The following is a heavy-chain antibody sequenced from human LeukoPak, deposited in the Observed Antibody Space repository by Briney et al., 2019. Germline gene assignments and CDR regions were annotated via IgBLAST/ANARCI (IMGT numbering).Heavy chain of an antibody. D-gene: IGHD5-12*01. CDR2: INPNSGGT. CDR1: GYTFIDYY. Sequence: ASVKVSCKAFGYTFIDYYMYWVRQAPGQGLEWMGWINPNSGGTNYAQKFQGRVTMTRDTSISTAYMELSRLRSDDTAVYYCAGNSGYDSCLDYWGQGTLVTVSS. J-gene: IGHJ4*02. V-gene: IGHV1-2*02. CDR3: AGNSGYDSCLDY.